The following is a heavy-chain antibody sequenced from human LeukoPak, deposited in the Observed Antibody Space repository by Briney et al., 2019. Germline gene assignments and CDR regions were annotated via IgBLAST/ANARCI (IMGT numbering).Heavy chain of an antibody. CDR1: GYTFTGYH. CDR2: INPNSGDT. D-gene: IGHD2-2*01. V-gene: IGHV1-2*06. Sequence: GASVKVSCKASGYTFTGYHMHWVRQAPGQGLEWMGQINPNSGDTNYAQKFQGRGAMTRDTSTSTAFMELTRLRSDDTAVYYCARDYCSSTSCLFDYWGQGTLVTVSS. J-gene: IGHJ4*02. CDR3: ARDYCSSTSCLFDY.